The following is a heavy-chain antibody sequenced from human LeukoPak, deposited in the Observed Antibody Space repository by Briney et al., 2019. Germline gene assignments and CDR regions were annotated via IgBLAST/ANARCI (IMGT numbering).Heavy chain of an antibody. CDR2: IWPDGTNK. CDR1: GFPFSSYG. V-gene: IGHV3-33*01. D-gene: IGHD5-12*01. J-gene: IGHJ4*02. CDR3: ARHNHGYDWDY. Sequence: PGGSLRISCAASGFPFSSYGMHWVRQAPGKGLVWVAVIWPDGTNKYYADSVKGRFTVSRDNSKNTLYLQMNSLRAEDTAVYYCARHNHGYDWDYWGQGTLVTVSS.